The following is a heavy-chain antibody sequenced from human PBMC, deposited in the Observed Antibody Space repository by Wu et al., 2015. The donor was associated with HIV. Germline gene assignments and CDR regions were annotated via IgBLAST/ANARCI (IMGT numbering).Heavy chain of an antibody. D-gene: IGHD3-16*01. CDR1: GYTFTGYY. CDR2: INPYNGDT. J-gene: IGHJ3*01. V-gene: IGHV1-2*02. Sequence: QVQLGQSGAEVKKPGASMMVSCKASGYTFTGYYIHWMRQAPGQGLEWMGWINPYNGDTNYAETFQGRVTMTRDTSISEAYMEVNSLKFDDTAVYYCARAEDILLGEPAVFWIVWGQGTMVT. CDR3: ARAEDILLGEPAVFWIV.